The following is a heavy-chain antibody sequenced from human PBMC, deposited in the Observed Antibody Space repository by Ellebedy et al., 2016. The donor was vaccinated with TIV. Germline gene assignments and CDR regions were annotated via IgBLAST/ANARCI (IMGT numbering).Heavy chain of an antibody. CDR2: MNPNSGNT. Sequence: ASVKVSCKASGYTFTSYDINWVRQATGQGLEWMGWMNPNSGNTGYAQKFQGRVTMTRNTSISTAYMELSSLRSEDTAVYYCARRQARSWFGGYQAFDYWGQGTLVTVSS. CDR1: GYTFTSYD. D-gene: IGHD3-10*01. J-gene: IGHJ4*02. CDR3: ARRQARSWFGGYQAFDY. V-gene: IGHV1-8*01.